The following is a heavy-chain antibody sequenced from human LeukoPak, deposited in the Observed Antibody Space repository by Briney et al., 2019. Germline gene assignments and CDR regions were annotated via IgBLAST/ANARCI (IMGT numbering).Heavy chain of an antibody. D-gene: IGHD2-15*01. Sequence: PGGSLRLSCAASGFTFSSYAMHWVRQAPGKGLEWAAVISYDGSNKYYADSVKGRFTISRDNSKNTLYLQMNSLRAEDTAVYYCASSRSVVVAATKNWGQGTLVTVSS. CDR1: GFTFSSYA. CDR2: ISYDGSNK. J-gene: IGHJ4*02. V-gene: IGHV3-30-3*01. CDR3: ASSRSVVVAATKN.